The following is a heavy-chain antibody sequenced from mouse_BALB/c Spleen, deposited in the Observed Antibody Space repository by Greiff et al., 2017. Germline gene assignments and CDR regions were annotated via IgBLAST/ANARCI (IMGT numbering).Heavy chain of an antibody. CDR1: GYSFTGYY. D-gene: IGHD2-3*01. CDR3: AREIYDGDYSLAY. CDR2: ISCYNGAT. Sequence: LVKTGASVKISCKASGYSFTGYYMHWVKQSHGKSLEWIGYISCYNGATSYNQKFKGKATFTVDTSSSTAYMQVNSLTSEDSAVYYCAREIYDGDYSLAYWGQGTLVTVSA. J-gene: IGHJ3*01. V-gene: IGHV1S34*01.